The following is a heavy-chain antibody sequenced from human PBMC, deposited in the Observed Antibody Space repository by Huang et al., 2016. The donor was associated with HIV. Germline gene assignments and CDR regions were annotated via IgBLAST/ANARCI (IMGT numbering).Heavy chain of an antibody. D-gene: IGHD3-22*01. J-gene: IGHJ4*02. CDR3: VRDPRIQSWLNYFDY. V-gene: IGHV3-74*01. CDR2: ISSDGSRS. CDR1: GFTFSSYW. Sequence: EVQLVESGGGLVQPGGSLRLSCAASGFTFSSYWMHWVRQAPGKGLVWVSGISSDGSRSGYADSVKGRFTISRDNYKNTLDLQMNRLRAEDTAVYYCVRDPRIQSWLNYFDYWGQGTLVSVSS.